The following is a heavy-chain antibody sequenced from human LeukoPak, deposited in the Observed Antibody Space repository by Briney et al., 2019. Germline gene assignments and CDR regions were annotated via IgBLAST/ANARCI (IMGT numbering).Heavy chain of an antibody. D-gene: IGHD2-2*01. J-gene: IGHJ5*02. CDR1: GGSFSGYY. CDR2: INHSGST. V-gene: IGHV4-34*01. CDR3: ARDQGLGFDP. Sequence: SETLSLTCAVYGGSFSGYYWSWIRQPPGKGLEWIGEINHSGSTNYNPSLKSRVTISVDTSKNQFSLKLSSVTAADTAVYYCARDQGLGFDPWGQGTLVTVSS.